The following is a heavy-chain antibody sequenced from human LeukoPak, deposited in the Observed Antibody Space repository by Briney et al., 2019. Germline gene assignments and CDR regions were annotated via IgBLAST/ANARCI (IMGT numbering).Heavy chain of an antibody. CDR1: GFTVSRNY. Sequence: GGSLRLSCAASGFTVSRNYMSWVRQAPGKGLEWVSVIYSGGRKYYADSVKGRFTISRDNSKNTLYLQMNSLRAEETAVYYCARAGPSSSWHQFDYWGQGTLVTVSS. D-gene: IGHD6-13*01. CDR3: ARAGPSSSWHQFDY. V-gene: IGHV3-66*01. J-gene: IGHJ4*02. CDR2: IYSGGRK.